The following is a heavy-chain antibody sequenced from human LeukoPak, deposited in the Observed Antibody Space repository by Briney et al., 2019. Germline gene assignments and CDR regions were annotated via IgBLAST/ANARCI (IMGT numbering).Heavy chain of an antibody. J-gene: IGHJ1*01. D-gene: IGHD3-22*01. V-gene: IGHV4-61*02. Sequence: SQTLSLTCTVSGGSISSGSYYWSWIRQPAGKGLEWLGRIYTSGSTNYNPSLKSRVTMSVDPSNNQFSLNLRSVTAADTAVYYCARRRYYDGSGYLEWGQGTLLSVSS. CDR1: GGSISSGSYY. CDR2: IYTSGST. CDR3: ARRRYYDGSGYLE.